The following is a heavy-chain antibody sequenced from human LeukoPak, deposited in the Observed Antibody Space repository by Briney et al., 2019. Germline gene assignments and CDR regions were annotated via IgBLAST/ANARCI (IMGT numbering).Heavy chain of an antibody. CDR3: ARRDHFASSFDN. CDR2: IYYSGST. D-gene: IGHD3-3*02. Sequence: SDTLSLTCAVSGYSISSSVWWGWIRQPPGKGLEWIGYIYYSGSTYYNPSLKSRVTMPVDTSKNQFSLKLTSVTAVDTAVYYCARRDHFASSFDNWGQGTLVTVSS. CDR1: GYSISSSVW. V-gene: IGHV4-28*01. J-gene: IGHJ4*02.